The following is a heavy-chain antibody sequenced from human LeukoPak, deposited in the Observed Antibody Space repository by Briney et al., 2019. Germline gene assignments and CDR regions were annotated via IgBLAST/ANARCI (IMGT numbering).Heavy chain of an antibody. J-gene: IGHJ3*02. CDR2: IGGSSSSI. Sequence: GGSLTHLCVASGFTFSSYSMNWVGQAPGKGLEWVSYIGGSSSSIYYPDSVKGRFTISRDKAKNSLYLQMNSLRDEDTAVYYCARDSVSAFDIWGQGALLTVSS. V-gene: IGHV3-48*02. CDR3: ARDSVSAFDI. CDR1: GFTFSSYS.